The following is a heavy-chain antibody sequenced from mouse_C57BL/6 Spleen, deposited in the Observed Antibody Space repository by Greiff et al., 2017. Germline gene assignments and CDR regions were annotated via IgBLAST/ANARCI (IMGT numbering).Heavy chain of an antibody. Sequence: QVQLQQPGAELVRPGSSVKLSCKASGYTFTSYWMHWVKQRPIQGLEWIGNIDPSDSETHYNQKFKDKATLTVDKSSSTAYMQLSSLTSEDSAVYYCARENYSNSAYGGQGTLVTVSA. J-gene: IGHJ3*01. V-gene: IGHV1-52*01. CDR2: IDPSDSET. CDR3: ARENYSNSAY. CDR1: GYTFTSYW. D-gene: IGHD2-5*01.